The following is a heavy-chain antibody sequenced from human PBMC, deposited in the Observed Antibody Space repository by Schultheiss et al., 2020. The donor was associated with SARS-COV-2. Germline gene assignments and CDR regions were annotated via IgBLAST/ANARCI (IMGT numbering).Heavy chain of an antibody. J-gene: IGHJ6*02. Sequence: GESLKISCAASGFTVSSNYMSWVRQAPGKGLEWVSVIYSGGSTYYADSVKGRFTISRDNSKNTLYLQMNSLRAEDTAVYYCARAEVRYYGMDVWGQGTTVTVSS. V-gene: IGHV3-53*05. CDR2: IYSGGST. CDR3: ARAEVRYYGMDV. CDR1: GFTVSSNY.